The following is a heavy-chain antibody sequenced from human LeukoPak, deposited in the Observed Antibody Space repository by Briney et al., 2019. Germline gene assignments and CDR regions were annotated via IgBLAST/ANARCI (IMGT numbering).Heavy chain of an antibody. Sequence: GGSLRLSCVASGFPFSSYWRTWVRQAPGKGLEWVANIKQDGSKKSYVDSVKGRFTISRDNAKNSLYLQMNSLRAEDTAIYYCTRVGYIDEGIDYWGQGTLVTVSS. D-gene: IGHD5-24*01. V-gene: IGHV3-7*04. CDR1: GFPFSSYW. J-gene: IGHJ4*02. CDR3: TRVGYIDEGIDY. CDR2: IKQDGSKK.